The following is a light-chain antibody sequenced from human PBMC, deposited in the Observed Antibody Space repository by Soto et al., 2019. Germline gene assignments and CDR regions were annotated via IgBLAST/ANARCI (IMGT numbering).Light chain of an antibody. J-gene: IGKJ1*01. CDR1: QDISSA. V-gene: IGKV1-6*01. Sequence: AIQLTQSPSSLSSSVGDRVTITCRASQDISSALGWYQQKPGKVPKLLIYAASTLQSGVPSRLSGSEPGTDFTLTISSLQPEDFATYYCLLDFRYFWAFGQGTKV. CDR3: LLDFRYFWA. CDR2: AAS.